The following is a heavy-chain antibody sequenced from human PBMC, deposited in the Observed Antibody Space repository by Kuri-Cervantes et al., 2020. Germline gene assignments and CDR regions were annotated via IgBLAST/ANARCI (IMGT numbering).Heavy chain of an antibody. Sequence: GESLKISCLASGININNYAMSWFRQAPGKGLEWLSAISEANEGTHYADSVRGRFTMFRDNAKNSLYLQMNSLRAEDTAVYYCASHGSGSYNNRYYYYMDVWGKGTTVTVSS. CDR2: ISEANEGT. CDR3: ASHGSGSYNNRYYYYMDV. D-gene: IGHD3-10*01. J-gene: IGHJ6*03. CDR1: GININNYA. V-gene: IGHV3-23*01.